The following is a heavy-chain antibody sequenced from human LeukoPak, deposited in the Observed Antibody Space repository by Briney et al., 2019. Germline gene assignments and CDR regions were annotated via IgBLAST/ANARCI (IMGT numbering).Heavy chain of an antibody. Sequence: ASVKVSCKASGYTFTSYYMHWVRQAPGQGLEWMGIINPSGGSTSYAQKFQGRVTMTRDTSTSTVYMELSSLRSEDTAVYYCARSGGSSSWGRYNWFDPWGQGTLVTVSS. CDR1: GYTFTSYY. V-gene: IGHV1-46*01. CDR3: ARSGGSSSWGRYNWFDP. J-gene: IGHJ5*02. D-gene: IGHD6-13*01. CDR2: INPSGGST.